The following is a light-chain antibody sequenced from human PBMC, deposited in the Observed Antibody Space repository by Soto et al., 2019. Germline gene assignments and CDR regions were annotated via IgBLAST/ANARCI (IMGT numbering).Light chain of an antibody. CDR3: CSYASSTIYV. J-gene: IGLJ1*01. Sequence: QSALTQPASLSGSPGQSITISGTGTSSDVGGYNFVSWYQQLPGNAPKLLIYDVTIRPSGVSDRFSGSKSGTTASLTISGLQAEDEADYYCCSYASSTIYVFGTGTKVTVL. CDR1: SSDVGGYNF. CDR2: DVT. V-gene: IGLV2-14*03.